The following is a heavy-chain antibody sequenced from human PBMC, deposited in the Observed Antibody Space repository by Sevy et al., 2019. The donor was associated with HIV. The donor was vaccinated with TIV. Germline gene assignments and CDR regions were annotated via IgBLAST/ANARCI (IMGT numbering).Heavy chain of an antibody. CDR1: GFSLTTSD. CDR3: ARGRKTTEEWLEELDYYYGLDV. D-gene: IGHD2-8*01. J-gene: IGHJ6*02. CDR2: VRNDGSNK. Sequence: GGSLRLSCAASGFSLTTSDMHWVRQAPGKGLEWVAYVRNDGSNKYYADSVRARFTISRDSPKNTLYLQMNSLRDEDTAISYCARGRKTTEEWLEELDYYYGLDVWGQGTTVTVSS. V-gene: IGHV3-30*02.